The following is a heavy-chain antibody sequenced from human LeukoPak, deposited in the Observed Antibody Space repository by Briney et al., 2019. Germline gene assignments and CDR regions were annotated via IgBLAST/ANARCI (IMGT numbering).Heavy chain of an antibody. Sequence: VMLPETLSLTCAVYGGSFSGYYWSWIRQPPGKGLEWIGYIYYSGSTYYNPSLKSRVTISVDTSKNQFSLKLSSVTAADTAVYYCARTMVRGVTFDYWGQGTLVTVSS. V-gene: IGHV4-30-4*08. CDR1: GGSFSGYY. J-gene: IGHJ4*02. CDR2: IYYSGST. D-gene: IGHD3-10*01. CDR3: ARTMVRGVTFDY.